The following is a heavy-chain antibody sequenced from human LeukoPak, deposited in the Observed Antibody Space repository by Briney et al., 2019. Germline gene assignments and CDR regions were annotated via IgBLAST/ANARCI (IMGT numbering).Heavy chain of an antibody. D-gene: IGHD1-1*01. Sequence: SETLSLTCAVYGGPFSDYYWTLIRQTPGKGLEWIGEISHTGLTGSNPSLKSRVTIFVDSSKKQFSLRMTSVTAADTGIYYCARVPDITARPCDTWGPGTLVTVSS. J-gene: IGHJ5*02. V-gene: IGHV4-34*01. CDR3: ARVPDITARPCDT. CDR1: GGPFSDYY. CDR2: ISHTGLT.